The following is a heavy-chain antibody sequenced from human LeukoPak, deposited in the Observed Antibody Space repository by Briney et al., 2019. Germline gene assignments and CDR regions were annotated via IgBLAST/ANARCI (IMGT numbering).Heavy chain of an antibody. CDR1: GFSFSDYG. V-gene: IGHV3-48*02. CDR3: ASSGSYRFDY. D-gene: IGHD1-26*01. J-gene: IGHJ4*02. Sequence: GGSLRLSCAASGFSFSDYGMNWVRRAPGKGLEWLSHINSNGAVISYADSVKGRFTISRDNAKNSLYLQMNSLRDEDTAVYYCASSGSYRFDYWGQGTLVTVSS. CDR2: INSNGAVI.